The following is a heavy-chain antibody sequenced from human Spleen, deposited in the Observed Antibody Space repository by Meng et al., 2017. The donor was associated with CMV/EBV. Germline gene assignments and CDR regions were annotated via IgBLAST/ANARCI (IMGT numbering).Heavy chain of an antibody. D-gene: IGHD2-2*01. Sequence: GESLKISCAASGFTFSSYAMSWVRQAPGKGLEWVSVIYSGGSSTYYADSVRGRFSISKDISKNLLYLQMNSLRVDDAAMYFCVRGGEHCTRTSCFHWGQGTLVTVSS. J-gene: IGHJ4*02. CDR3: VRGGEHCTRTSCFH. CDR2: IYSGGSST. V-gene: IGHV3-23*03. CDR1: GFTFSSYA.